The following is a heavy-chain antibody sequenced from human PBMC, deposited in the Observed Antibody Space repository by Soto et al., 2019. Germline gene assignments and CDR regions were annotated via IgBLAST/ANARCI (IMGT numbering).Heavy chain of an antibody. Sequence: SVKVSCKAPGYTFTSYVISWVRHAPGQGLEWMGWISAYNGNTNYAQKLQGRVTMTTDTSTSTAYMELRSLRSDDTAVYYCARVHRPPDYTFLRGYPPLRGRYVWGQ. D-gene: IGHD3-3*01. CDR2: ISAYNGNT. CDR1: GYTFTSYV. J-gene: IGHJ6*02. V-gene: IGHV1-18*01. CDR3: ARVHRPPDYTFLRGYPPLRGRYV.